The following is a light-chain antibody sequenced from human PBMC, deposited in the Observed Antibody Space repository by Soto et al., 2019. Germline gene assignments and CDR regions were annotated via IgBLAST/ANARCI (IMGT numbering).Light chain of an antibody. J-gene: IGKJ1*01. CDR3: QQFNNYPWT. Sequence: DIQMTQSPSTLSASVGDRVAITCRVSQSISSWLAWYQQKPGKAPNLLIFKASSLESGVPSRFSGSGSGTEFTLTISSLQPDDFATFYCQQFNNYPWTFGQGTRVEI. CDR2: KAS. CDR1: QSISSW. V-gene: IGKV1-5*03.